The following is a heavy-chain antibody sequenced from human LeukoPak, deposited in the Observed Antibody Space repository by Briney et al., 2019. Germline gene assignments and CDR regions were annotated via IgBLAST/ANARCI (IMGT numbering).Heavy chain of an antibody. CDR3: ARGSQYDYGDYKGEFDY. V-gene: IGHV3-11*04. Sequence: GTLRLSCAASGFTFSDYYMSWIRQAPGKGLEWVSYISSSGSTIYYADSVKGRFTISRDNAKNSLYLQMNSLRAEDTAVYYCARGSQYDYGDYKGEFDYWGQGTLVTVSS. CDR1: GFTFSDYY. J-gene: IGHJ4*02. D-gene: IGHD4-17*01. CDR2: ISSSGSTI.